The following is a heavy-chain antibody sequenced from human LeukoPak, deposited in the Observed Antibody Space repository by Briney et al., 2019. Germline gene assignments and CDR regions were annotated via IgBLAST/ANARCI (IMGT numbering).Heavy chain of an antibody. J-gene: IGHJ6*02. CDR2: IIPIFGIA. D-gene: IGHD1-26*01. V-gene: IGHV1-69*04. CDR1: GGTFSSYA. CDR3: ARGRSTYYYYYYGMDV. Sequence: SVKVSCKASGGTFSSYAISWVRQAPGQGLEWMGRIIPIFGIANYAQKFQGRVTITADKSTSTAYVELSSLRSEDTAVYYCARGRSTYYYYYYGMDVWGQGTTVTVSS.